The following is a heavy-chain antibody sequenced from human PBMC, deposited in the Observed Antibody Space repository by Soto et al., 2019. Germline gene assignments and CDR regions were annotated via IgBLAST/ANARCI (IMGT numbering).Heavy chain of an antibody. J-gene: IGHJ3*02. V-gene: IGHV1-8*01. CDR3: ARVTVRDYVSADPLAI. D-gene: IGHD4-17*01. Sequence: ASVKVSCKASGYTFTSYDINWVRQATGQGLEWMGWMNPNSGNTGYAQKFQGRVTMTRNTSISTAYMELSSLRSEDTAVYYCARVTVRDYVSADPLAIWGQGTMVTVSS. CDR1: GYTFTSYD. CDR2: MNPNSGNT.